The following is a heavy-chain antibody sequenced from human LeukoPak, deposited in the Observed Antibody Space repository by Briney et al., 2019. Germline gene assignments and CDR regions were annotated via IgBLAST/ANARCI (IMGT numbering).Heavy chain of an antibody. CDR1: GFTFSAYA. V-gene: IGHV3-30-3*01. D-gene: IGHD4/OR15-4a*01. Sequence: PGMSLRLSCAASGFTFSAYAMHWVRQAPGKGLEWVAFISYDGNIKYQADSVKGRFTISRDDSKNTLYLQMNSLRAEDTAVYYCARDRSANSRVYYFDYWGQGTLVTVSS. CDR2: ISYDGNIK. J-gene: IGHJ4*02. CDR3: ARDRSANSRVYYFDY.